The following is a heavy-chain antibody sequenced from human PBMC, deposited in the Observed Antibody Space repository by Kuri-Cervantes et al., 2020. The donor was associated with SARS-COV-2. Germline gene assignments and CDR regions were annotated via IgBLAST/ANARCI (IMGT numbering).Heavy chain of an antibody. Sequence: GGSLRLSCAAPGFTFSSYSMNWVRQAPGKGLEWVSYISSSSSTIYYADSVKGRFTISRDNAKNSLYLQMNSLRAEDTAVYYCARDGDYYGSGSYYNPPPQQSYYYYGMDVWGQGTTVTVSS. D-gene: IGHD3-10*01. CDR3: ARDGDYYGSGSYYNPPPQQSYYYYGMDV. CDR2: ISSSSSTI. J-gene: IGHJ6*02. V-gene: IGHV3-48*01. CDR1: GFTFSSYS.